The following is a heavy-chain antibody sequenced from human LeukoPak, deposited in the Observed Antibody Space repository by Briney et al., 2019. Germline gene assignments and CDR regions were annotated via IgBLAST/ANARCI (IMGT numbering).Heavy chain of an antibody. CDR3: ARGRDYGDHYFDY. CDR1: GSSIGSHY. Sequence: PSETLSLTCTVSGSSIGSHYWNWFRQPAGKGLEYIGRIHISGSANYNPSLNNRVTVSLDTSKNQFSLKLTSVTAADPAVYYCARGRDYGDHYFDYWGQGTLVTVSS. D-gene: IGHD4/OR15-4a*01. J-gene: IGHJ4*02. V-gene: IGHV4-4*07. CDR2: IHISGSA.